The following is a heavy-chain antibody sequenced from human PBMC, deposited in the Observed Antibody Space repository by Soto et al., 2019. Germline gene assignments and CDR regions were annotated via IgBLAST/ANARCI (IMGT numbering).Heavy chain of an antibody. V-gene: IGHV3-74*01. Sequence: PGGSLRLSCAASGFTFSSYRMHWVRQAPGKGLVWVSRINSDGSSTSYADSVKGRFTISRDNAKNTLYLQMNSLRAEDTAVYYCARGITGYSSGWYQFQHWGQGTLVTVSS. J-gene: IGHJ1*01. D-gene: IGHD6-19*01. CDR3: ARGITGYSSGWYQFQH. CDR2: INSDGSST. CDR1: GFTFSSYR.